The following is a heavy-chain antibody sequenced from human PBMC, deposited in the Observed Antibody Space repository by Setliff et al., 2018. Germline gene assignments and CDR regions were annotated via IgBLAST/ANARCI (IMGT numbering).Heavy chain of an antibody. CDR3: ERLVRYCTATSCQRTSGDDL. CDR2: ISPYTGKT. Sequence: ASVKVSCKASGYTFSDYGISWVRLAPGQGLEWMGWISPYTGKTFYAPQFEDRVIMTTDTSTNTAYMDLRSLRSDDTAVYYCERLVRYCTATSCQRTSGDDLWGQGTLVTSPQ. J-gene: IGHJ4*02. D-gene: IGHD2-2*01. CDR1: GYTFSDYG. V-gene: IGHV1-18*01.